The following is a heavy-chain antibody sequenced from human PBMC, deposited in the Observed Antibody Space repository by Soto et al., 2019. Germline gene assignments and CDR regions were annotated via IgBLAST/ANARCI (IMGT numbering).Heavy chain of an antibody. V-gene: IGHV5-10-1*01. CDR3: ARLMGYCSSSSCLYYYYYGMDV. J-gene: IGHJ6*02. CDR2: IDPSDSYT. D-gene: IGHD2-2*01. CDR1: GYSFTSYW. Sequence: GESLKISCKGSGYSFTSYWISWVRQMPGKGLEWMGRIDPSDSYTNYSPSLQGHVTISADKSISTAYLQWSGLKASDTAMYYCARLMGYCSSSSCLYYYYYGMDVWGQGTTVTVSS.